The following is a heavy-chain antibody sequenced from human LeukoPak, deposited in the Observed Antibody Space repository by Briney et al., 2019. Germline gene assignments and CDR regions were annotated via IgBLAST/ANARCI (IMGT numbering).Heavy chain of an antibody. CDR1: GFTFSIYT. D-gene: IGHD4-17*01. CDR3: VNGDYREY. Sequence: GGSLRLFCAPSGFTFSIYTIHCVRQAPGKGLEGVSSIGSTSNDRYYADSVKGRFTISRDNAQNSLYLQMNSLRADDTAMYYCVNGDYREYWGQGTRVTVSS. J-gene: IGHJ4*02. CDR2: IGSTSNDR. V-gene: IGHV3-21*01.